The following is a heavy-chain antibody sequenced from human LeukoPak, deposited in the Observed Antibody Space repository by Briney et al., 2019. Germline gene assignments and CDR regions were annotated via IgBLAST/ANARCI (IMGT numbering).Heavy chain of an antibody. D-gene: IGHD4-23*01. J-gene: IGHJ4*02. CDR1: GLTFSDDW. CDR3: ARGLRWPDF. CDR2: INQDASGA. V-gene: IGHV3-7*03. Sequence: GGSLRLSCKTSGLTFSDDWMNWVRQAPGKGPEWVANINQDASGATYVDSVRGRFTISTDNAKESVYLQMNSLRADDTAIYYCARGLRWPDFWGQGTLVTVSS.